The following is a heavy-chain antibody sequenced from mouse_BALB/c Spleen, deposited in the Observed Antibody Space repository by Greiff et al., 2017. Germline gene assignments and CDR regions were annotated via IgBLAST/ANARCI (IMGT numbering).Heavy chain of an antibody. CDR3: ARREWAMDY. Sequence: VQLKESGPGLVKPSHSLSLTCSVTGYSITSGYYWNWIRQFPGNKLEWMGYISYDGSNNYNPSLKNRISITRDTSKNQFFLKLNSVTTEDTATYYCARREWAMDYWGQGTSVTVSS. CDR1: GYSITSGYY. CDR2: ISYDGSN. V-gene: IGHV3-6*02. J-gene: IGHJ4*01.